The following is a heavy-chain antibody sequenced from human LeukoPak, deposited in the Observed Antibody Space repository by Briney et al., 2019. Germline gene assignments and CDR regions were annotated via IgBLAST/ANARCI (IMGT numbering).Heavy chain of an antibody. D-gene: IGHD4-17*01. CDR2: ISSNGGST. CDR3: ARGLGDYGDYAVDY. CDR1: GFTFSSYA. V-gene: IGHV3-64*01. Sequence: GGSLRLSCAASGFTFSSYAMHWVRQAPGKGLEYVSAISSNGGSTYYANSVKGRFTISRDNSKNTLYLQMGSLRAEDMAVYYCARGLGDYGDYAVDYWGQGTLVTVSS. J-gene: IGHJ4*02.